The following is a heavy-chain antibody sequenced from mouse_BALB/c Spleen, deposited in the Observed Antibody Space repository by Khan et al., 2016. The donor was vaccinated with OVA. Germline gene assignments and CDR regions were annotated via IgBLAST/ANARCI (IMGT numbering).Heavy chain of an antibody. D-gene: IGHD4-1*01. CDR3: ASDLGRYYAMDY. J-gene: IGHJ4*01. V-gene: IGHV3-2*02. CDR2: ISYSGST. CDR1: GYSITSDYA. Sequence: EVELVESGPGLVKPSQSLSLTCTVTGYSITSDYAWNWIRQFPGNKLEWMGYISYSGSTTYNPSLKSRISITRDTSKNQFFLQLNSVTTEDTATYYCASDLGRYYAMDYWGQGTSVTVSS.